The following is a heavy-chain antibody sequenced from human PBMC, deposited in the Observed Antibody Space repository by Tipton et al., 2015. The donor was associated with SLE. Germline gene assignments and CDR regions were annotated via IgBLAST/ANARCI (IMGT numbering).Heavy chain of an antibody. D-gene: IGHD6-13*01. V-gene: IGHV3-11*04. CDR1: GFNFSNYF. Sequence: GSLRLSCAASGFNFSNYFMTWIRQAPGKGLEWVSYMSGTSNSIYYADSVEGRFSVSRDNAKNSMFLQMTSLRPEGTAVYYCARDPGLAAGGLDYWGQGTLVTVSS. CDR3: ARDPGLAAGGLDY. J-gene: IGHJ4*02. CDR2: MSGTSNSI.